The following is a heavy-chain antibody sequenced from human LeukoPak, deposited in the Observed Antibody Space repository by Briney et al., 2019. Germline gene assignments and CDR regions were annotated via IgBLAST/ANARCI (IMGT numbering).Heavy chain of an antibody. CDR2: IYYSGST. CDR1: GGSISSSSYY. V-gene: IGHV4-39*07. J-gene: IGHJ3*02. CDR3: ARDDGDYADAFDI. D-gene: IGHD4-17*01. Sequence: PSETLSLTCTVSGGSISSSSYYWGWTRQPPGKGLEWIGSIYYSGSTNYNPSLKSRVTMSVDTSKNQFSLKLSSVTAADTAVYYCARDDGDYADAFDIWGQGTMVTVSS.